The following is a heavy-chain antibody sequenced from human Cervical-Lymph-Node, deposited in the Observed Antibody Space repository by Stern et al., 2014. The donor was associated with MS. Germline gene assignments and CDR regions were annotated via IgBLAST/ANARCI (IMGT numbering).Heavy chain of an antibody. CDR3: AKDVSWELPNPYGMDV. D-gene: IGHD1-26*01. CDR1: GFTFSSYG. J-gene: IGHJ6*02. CDR2: ISYDGSNK. Sequence: VQLLESGGGVVQPGRSLRLSCAVSGFTFSSYGMHWVRQAPGKGLEWVAVISYDGSNKYYADSVKGRFTISRDNSKNTLYLQMNSLRAEDTAVYYCAKDVSWELPNPYGMDVWGQGTTVTVSS. V-gene: IGHV3-30*18.